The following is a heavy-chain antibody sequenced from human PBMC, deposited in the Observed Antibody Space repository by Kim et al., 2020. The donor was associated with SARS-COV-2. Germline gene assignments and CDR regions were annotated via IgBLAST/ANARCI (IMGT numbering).Heavy chain of an antibody. CDR2: ISYDGSNK. V-gene: IGHV3-30*18. D-gene: IGHD5-12*01. J-gene: IGHJ6*02. CDR1: GFTFSSYG. Sequence: GGSLRLSCAASGFTFSSYGMHWVRQAPGKGLEWVAVISYDGSNKYYADSVKGRFTISRDNSKNTLYLQMNSLRAEDTAVYYCAKPRRGYSGYEAPTGFPYYYYGMDVWGQGTTVTVSS. CDR3: AKPRRGYSGYEAPTGFPYYYYGMDV.